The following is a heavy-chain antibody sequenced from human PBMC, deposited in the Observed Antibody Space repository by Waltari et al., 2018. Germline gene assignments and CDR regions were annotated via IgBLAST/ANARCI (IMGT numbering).Heavy chain of an antibody. D-gene: IGHD3-3*01. J-gene: IGHJ4*02. V-gene: IGHV3-21*01. Sequence: EVQLVESGGGLVKPGGYLRLSCAASGFPFSSYSMNWVRQAPGKGPGWVSSISSSSSYIYYADSVKGRFTISRDNAKNSLYLQMNSLRAEDTAVYYCARDWRGGDFDYWGQGTLVTVSS. CDR1: GFPFSSYS. CDR3: ARDWRGGDFDY. CDR2: ISSSSSYI.